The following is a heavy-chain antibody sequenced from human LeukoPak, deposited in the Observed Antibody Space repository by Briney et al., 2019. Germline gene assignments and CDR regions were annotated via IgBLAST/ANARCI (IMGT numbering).Heavy chain of an antibody. CDR3: AKRGPGSPQSGKYYFDY. CDR2: ISGGGGST. D-gene: IGHD3-10*01. CDR1: GFTFSNYG. Sequence: GGSLRLSCAAFGFTFSNYGMNWVRQAPGKGLEWVSGISGGGGSTYSADSVKGRFIISRDNSKNTLYLQMNSLRAEDTAVYYCAKRGPGSPQSGKYYFDYWGQGTLVTVSS. J-gene: IGHJ4*02. V-gene: IGHV3-23*01.